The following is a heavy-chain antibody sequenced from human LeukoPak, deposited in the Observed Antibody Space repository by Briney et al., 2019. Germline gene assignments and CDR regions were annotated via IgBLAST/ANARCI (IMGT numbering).Heavy chain of an antibody. J-gene: IGHJ4*02. CDR2: ISSSSYI. Sequence: GGSLRLSCAASGFTFSSYSMNWVRQAPGKGLEWVSSISSSSYIYYADSVKGRFTISRDNAKNSLYLQMSSLRAEDTAVYYCARSSGYSYGYFSGFDYWGQGTLVTVSS. D-gene: IGHD5-18*01. CDR3: ARSSGYSYGYFSGFDY. CDR1: GFTFSSYS. V-gene: IGHV3-21*01.